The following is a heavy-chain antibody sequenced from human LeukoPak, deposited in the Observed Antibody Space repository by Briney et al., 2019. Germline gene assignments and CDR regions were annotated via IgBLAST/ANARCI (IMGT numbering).Heavy chain of an antibody. Sequence: GGSLRLSCAASGFNFDDYAMHWVRQAPGKGLEWVSFISWDSGRIGYADSVKGRFTISRDNAKNSLYLQMNSLRAEDTALYYCARDRVVVATTTPPYWYFDLWGRGTRVTVSS. D-gene: IGHD2-15*01. CDR1: GFNFDDYA. V-gene: IGHV3-9*01. CDR3: ARDRVVVATTTPPYWYFDL. J-gene: IGHJ2*01. CDR2: ISWDSGRI.